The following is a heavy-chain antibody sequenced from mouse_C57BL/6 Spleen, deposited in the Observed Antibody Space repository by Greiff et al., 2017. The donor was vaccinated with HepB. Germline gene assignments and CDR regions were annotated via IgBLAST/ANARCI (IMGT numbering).Heavy chain of an antibody. CDR3: ARSGAQATDYFDY. CDR1: GYTFTSYG. J-gene: IGHJ2*01. Sequence: VQLQQSGAELARPGASVKLSCKASGYTFTSYGISWVKQRTGQGLEWIGEIYPRSGNTYYNEKFKGKATLTADKSSSTAYMELRSLTSEDSAVYFCARSGAQATDYFDYWGQGTTLTVSS. D-gene: IGHD3-2*02. CDR2: IYPRSGNT. V-gene: IGHV1-81*01.